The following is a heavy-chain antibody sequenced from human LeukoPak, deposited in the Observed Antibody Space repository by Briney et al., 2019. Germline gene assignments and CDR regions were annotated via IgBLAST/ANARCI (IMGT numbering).Heavy chain of an antibody. D-gene: IGHD7-27*01. CDR1: GGSIVSYY. CDR2: IYYSGST. CDR3: ARDAGGATGDYYFDY. Sequence: SETMSLTCTVSGGSIVSYYWSWIRQPPGKGLEWIGYIYYSGSTNYNPSLKSRVTISIDTSKNQFSLRLSSVTAADTAVYYCARDAGGATGDYYFDYWGQGTLVTVSS. J-gene: IGHJ4*02. V-gene: IGHV4-59*01.